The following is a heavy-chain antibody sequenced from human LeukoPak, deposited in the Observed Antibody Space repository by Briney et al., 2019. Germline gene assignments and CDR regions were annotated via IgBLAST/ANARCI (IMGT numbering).Heavy chain of an antibody. V-gene: IGHV3-23*01. D-gene: IGHD2-15*01. Sequence: GSLSPYRAASGFTFSNYAMDWVRQAPGKGLEWVSTISGVGDSTYYAESVKGRFTMSRDNSKNTVYLQMNSLRVEDTAIYYCAKRADGCSGVSCYYFYMYVSGKGTTVTVYS. CDR1: GFTFSNYA. J-gene: IGHJ6*03. CDR3: AKRADGCSGVSCYYFYMYV. CDR2: ISGVGDST.